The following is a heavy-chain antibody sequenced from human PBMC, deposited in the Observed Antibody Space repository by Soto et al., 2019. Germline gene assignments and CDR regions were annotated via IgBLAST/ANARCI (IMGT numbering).Heavy chain of an antibody. CDR2: VYTTGTT. J-gene: IGHJ4*02. CDR1: GGSINSYY. Sequence: PSETLSLTCTVSGGSINSYYWSWIRQTAGKGLEWIGRVYTTGTTNYNPSFKSRVTMSIDTSKNQFSLKLTSLTAADTAVYYCARDPHYYDSSAYFVWCQGILVTVSS. CDR3: ARDPHYYDSSAYFV. D-gene: IGHD3-22*01. V-gene: IGHV4-4*07.